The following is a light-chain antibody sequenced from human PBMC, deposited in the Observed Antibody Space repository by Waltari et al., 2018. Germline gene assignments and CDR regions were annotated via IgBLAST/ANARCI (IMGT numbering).Light chain of an antibody. Sequence: DIQITQSPSSMSASVGDRVTITCRASKLISSYLNWYQQKPGKAPKLLIYAASSFQSGVPSRFSGSGSGTDFTLTISSLQPEDFATYYCQQSYSTPPITFGQGTRLEIK. V-gene: IGKV1-39*01. CDR2: AAS. CDR1: KLISSY. CDR3: QQSYSTPPIT. J-gene: IGKJ5*01.